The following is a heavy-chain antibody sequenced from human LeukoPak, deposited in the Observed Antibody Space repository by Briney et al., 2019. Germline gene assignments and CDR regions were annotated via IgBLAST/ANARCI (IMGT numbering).Heavy chain of an antibody. V-gene: IGHV1-69*02. D-gene: IGHD3-22*01. CDR2: IIPILGIA. J-gene: IGHJ4*02. CDR1: GGTFSSYT. CDR3: ASRNQYYYDSSGIGGFDY. Sequence: SVKVSCKASGGTFSSYTISWVRQAPGQGLEWMGRIIPILGIANYAQKFQGRVTITADKSTSAAYMELSSLRSEDTAAYYCASRNQYYYDSSGIGGFDYWGQGTLVTVSS.